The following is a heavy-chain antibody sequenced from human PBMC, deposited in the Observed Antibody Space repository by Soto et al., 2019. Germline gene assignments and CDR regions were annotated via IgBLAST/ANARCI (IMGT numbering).Heavy chain of an antibody. J-gene: IGHJ3*02. V-gene: IGHV1-69*08. CDR2: IIPILGIA. Sequence: QVQLVQSGAEVKKPGSSVKVSCKASGGTFSSYTISWVRQAPGQGLEWMGRIIPILGIANYAQKFQGRVTITADKSTSTAYMELSSLRSEDTAVYYCARDRGNYYGAENAFDIWGQGTMVTVSS. CDR1: GGTFSSYT. D-gene: IGHD3-10*01. CDR3: ARDRGNYYGAENAFDI.